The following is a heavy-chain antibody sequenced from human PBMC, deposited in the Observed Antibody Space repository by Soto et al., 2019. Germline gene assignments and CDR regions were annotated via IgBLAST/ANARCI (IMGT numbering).Heavy chain of an antibody. D-gene: IGHD6-19*01. Sequence: SETLSLTCSVSGDSISNSRFYWAWIRQPPGEGLEWIGSIYHTGNAYYNPSLKSRVTISVDTSKNQFSLKLSSVTAADTAVYYCARQQWLVLNAFDIWGQGTMVTVS. J-gene: IGHJ3*02. CDR1: GDSISNSRFY. V-gene: IGHV4-39*07. CDR3: ARQQWLVLNAFDI. CDR2: IYHTGNA.